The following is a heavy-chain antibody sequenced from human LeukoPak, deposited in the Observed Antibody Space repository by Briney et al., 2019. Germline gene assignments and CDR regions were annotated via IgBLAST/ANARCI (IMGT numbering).Heavy chain of an antibody. CDR2: ISSSSSYI. CDR1: GFTFSSYS. J-gene: IGHJ4*02. D-gene: IGHD6-13*01. V-gene: IGHV3-21*01. Sequence: GGSLRLSCAASGFTFSSYSMNWVRQAPGKGLEWVSSISSSSSYIYYADSVKGRFTISRDNAKNSLYLQMNSLRAEDTAVCYCATDSSWLYYFDHWGQGTLVTVSS. CDR3: ATDSSWLYYFDH.